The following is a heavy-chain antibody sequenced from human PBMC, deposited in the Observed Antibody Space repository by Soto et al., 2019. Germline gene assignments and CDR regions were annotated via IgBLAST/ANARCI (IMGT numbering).Heavy chain of an antibody. CDR3: ARDNSWLREACGMDV. D-gene: IGHD3-10*01. CDR2: IIPIFGTA. V-gene: IGHV1-69*01. Sequence: QVQLVQSGAEVKKPGSSVKVSCKASGGTFSSYAISWVRQAPGQGLEWMGWIIPIFGTANYAQKFQGRVTITADESTSTAYVEVSSVRSEDTAVYYCARDNSWLREACGMDVWGQGTKVNVSS. J-gene: IGHJ6*02. CDR1: GGTFSSYA.